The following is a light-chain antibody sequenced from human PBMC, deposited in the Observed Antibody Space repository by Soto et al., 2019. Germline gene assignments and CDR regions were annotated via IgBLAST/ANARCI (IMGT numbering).Light chain of an antibody. CDR1: SSKIGSNT. Sequence: QSVLTQPPSASGTTRQRVTNSCSGSSSKIGSNTVNWYQHLPRAAPKLLIQSNNQRPSGVPDRFSGSQSGTSASLAISGLQSEDEADYYCAVWDDSLNGYVFGTGTKLTVL. CDR2: SNN. CDR3: AVWDDSLNGYV. J-gene: IGLJ1*01. V-gene: IGLV1-44*01.